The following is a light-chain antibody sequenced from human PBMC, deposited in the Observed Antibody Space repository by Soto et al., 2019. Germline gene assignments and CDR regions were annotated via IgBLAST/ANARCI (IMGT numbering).Light chain of an antibody. CDR3: QQYNDWRT. CDR1: QSVSSN. CDR2: GAS. J-gene: IGKJ2*01. V-gene: IGKV3-15*01. Sequence: EIVMTQSPVTLSVSPGERATLSCRASQSVSSNLAWYQQKPGHAPSLLIYGASTRATGIPARFSGSGSGTEFTLTISSLQYEDFAVYYCQQYNDWRTFGQGTKLEIK.